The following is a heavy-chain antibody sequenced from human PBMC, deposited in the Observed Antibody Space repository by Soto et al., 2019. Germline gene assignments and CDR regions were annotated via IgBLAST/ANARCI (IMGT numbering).Heavy chain of an antibody. Sequence: SETLSLTCTVSGGSVSSGSYYWSWIRQPPGKGLEWIGYIYYSGSTNYNPSLKSRVTISVDTSKNQFSLKLSSVTAADTAVYYCARAPRGANYDYVWGSYRPFDYWGQGTLVTVSS. CDR1: GGSVSSGSYY. D-gene: IGHD3-16*02. J-gene: IGHJ4*02. V-gene: IGHV4-61*01. CDR2: IYYSGST. CDR3: ARAPRGANYDYVWGSYRPFDY.